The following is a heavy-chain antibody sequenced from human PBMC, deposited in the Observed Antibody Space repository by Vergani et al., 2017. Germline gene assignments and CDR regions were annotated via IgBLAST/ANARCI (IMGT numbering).Heavy chain of an antibody. V-gene: IGHV4-34*01. D-gene: IGHD6-19*01. CDR1: GGSFSGYY. J-gene: IGHJ6*03. CDR2: INHSGST. CDR3: ATXLPYSSGWYAYYYYYMDV. Sequence: QVQLQQWGAGLLKPSETLSLTCAVYGGSFSGYYWSWIRQPPGKGLEWIGEINHSGSTNYNPSLKSRVTISVDTSKNQFSLKLSSVTAADTAVYYCATXLPYSSGWYAYYYYYMDVWGKGTTVTVSS.